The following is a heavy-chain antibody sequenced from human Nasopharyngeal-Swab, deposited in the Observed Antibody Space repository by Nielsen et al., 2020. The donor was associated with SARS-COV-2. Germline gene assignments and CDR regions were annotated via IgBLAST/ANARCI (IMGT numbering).Heavy chain of an antibody. CDR3: AAPLTGLHY. CDR2: IYASGDT. D-gene: IGHD1-20*01. CDR1: GFPVTNNY. J-gene: IGHJ4*02. V-gene: IGHV3-53*01. Sequence: GVLKLSCAASGFPVTNNYMTWVRQVPGKGLEWISHIYASGDTHTADAVKARFTISRDSSENTLYLEMNNLTPDDTATYYCAAPLTGLHYWGQGTLVTVSS.